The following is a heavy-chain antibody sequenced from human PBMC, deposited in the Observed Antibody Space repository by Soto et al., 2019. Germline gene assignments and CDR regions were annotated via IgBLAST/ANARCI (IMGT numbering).Heavy chain of an antibody. V-gene: IGHV3-30*18. CDR2: ISYNGKNE. J-gene: IGHJ6*02. CDR1: GFTFSSYA. CDR3: AKDRNYIAIVEMATTGMDV. D-gene: IGHD1-1*01. Sequence: PWGSLRLSCSACGFTFSSYAMHWVRQAPGKGLEWVAVISYNGKNEHYADSLKGRFTISRDNSKNTVFLQMNSLTPEDTAVYYCAKDRNYIAIVEMATTGMDVWGQGTTVTVSS.